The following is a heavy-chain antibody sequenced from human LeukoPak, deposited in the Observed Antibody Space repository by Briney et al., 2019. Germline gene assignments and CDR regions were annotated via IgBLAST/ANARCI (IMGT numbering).Heavy chain of an antibody. V-gene: IGHV1-69*06. Sequence: SVKVSCKVSVGTFSSYAISWVRQAPGQGLEWMGGIIPIFGTANYAQKFQGRVTITADKSTSTAYMELSSLRSEDTAVYYCASQQAAAGTGVFDYWGQGTLVTVSS. CDR3: ASQQAAAGTGVFDY. J-gene: IGHJ4*02. CDR2: IIPIFGTA. CDR1: VGTFSSYA. D-gene: IGHD6-13*01.